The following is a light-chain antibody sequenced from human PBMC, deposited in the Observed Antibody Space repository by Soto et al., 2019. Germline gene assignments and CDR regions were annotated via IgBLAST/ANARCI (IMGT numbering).Light chain of an antibody. CDR1: QSLLHSNGYNY. V-gene: IGKV2-28*01. Sequence: DIVMTQSPLSLPVTPGEPASISCRSSQSLLHSNGYNYLDWYLQKPGQSPQPLLYLGSLRSSGVPDRFSGSGSGTDFTLKISRVEAEDVGVFYCMQALQTPRTFGQGTKVESK. CDR3: MQALQTPRT. J-gene: IGKJ1*01. CDR2: LGS.